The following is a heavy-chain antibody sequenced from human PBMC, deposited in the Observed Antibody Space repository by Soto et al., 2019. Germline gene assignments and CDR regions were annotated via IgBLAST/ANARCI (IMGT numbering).Heavy chain of an antibody. V-gene: IGHV3-21*01. CDR3: ARGTVLGYFDY. Sequence: EVNMVESGGGLVQPGGSLRLSCAASGFTFRSYSINWIRQAPGKGLEWVSYISSSSTYKYYRDSVKGRFTISRDNALNSLYLQMNSLRAEDTGVYYCARGTVLGYFDYWGQGTPVTVSS. CDR1: GFTFRSYS. D-gene: IGHD1-1*01. CDR2: ISSSSTYK. J-gene: IGHJ4*01.